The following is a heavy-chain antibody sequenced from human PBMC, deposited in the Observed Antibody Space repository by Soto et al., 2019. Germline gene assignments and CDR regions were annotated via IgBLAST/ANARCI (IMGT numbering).Heavy chain of an antibody. V-gene: IGHV1-24*01. CDR3: AAGWYSGSYPYFDY. CDR1: GYTLTELS. CDR2: FDPEDGET. D-gene: IGHD1-26*01. J-gene: IGHJ4*02. Sequence: GASVKVSCKVSGYTLTELSMHWVRQAPGKGLEWMGGFDPEDGETIYAQKFQGRVTMTEDTSTDTAYMELSSLRSEDTAVYYGAAGWYSGSYPYFDYWGQGTLVTVSS.